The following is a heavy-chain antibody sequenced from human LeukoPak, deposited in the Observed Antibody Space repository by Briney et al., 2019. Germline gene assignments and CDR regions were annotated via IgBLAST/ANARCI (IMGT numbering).Heavy chain of an antibody. CDR3: ARGRGSSSGNAFDI. J-gene: IGHJ3*02. Sequence: GGSLRLSCAASGFTFSSYDMHWVRQATGKGLEWVSAIGTAGDTYHPGSVKGRFTISRENAKNSLYLQMNSLRAGDTAVYYCARGRGSSSGNAFDIWGQGTMVTVSS. CDR2: IGTAGDT. CDR1: GFTFSSYD. D-gene: IGHD3-22*01. V-gene: IGHV3-13*01.